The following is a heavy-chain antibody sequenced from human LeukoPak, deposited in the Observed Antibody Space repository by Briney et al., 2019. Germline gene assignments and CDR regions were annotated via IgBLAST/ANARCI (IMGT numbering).Heavy chain of an antibody. D-gene: IGHD1-26*01. J-gene: IGHJ3*02. CDR2: IIPILGIA. V-gene: IGHV1-69*04. CDR3: ARDPGATFDAFDI. Sequence: GASVKVSCKASGGTFSSYAISWVRQAPGQGLEWMGRIIPILGIANYAQKFQGRVTITADKSTSTASMELSSLRSEDTAVYYCARDPGATFDAFDIWGQGTMVTVSS. CDR1: GGTFSSYA.